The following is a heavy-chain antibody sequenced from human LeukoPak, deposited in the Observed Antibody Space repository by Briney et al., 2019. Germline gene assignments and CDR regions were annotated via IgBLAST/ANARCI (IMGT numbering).Heavy chain of an antibody. Sequence: GGTLRLSCAASGFTFSDYSMNWVRQAPGKGLEWVASISSSSPYIYYTDSVKGRFTISRDNAKNSLYLQMNSLRAEDTAVYYCARLYSRVGPFDYWGQGTLVTVSS. D-gene: IGHD5-18*01. CDR2: ISSSSPYI. V-gene: IGHV3-21*01. CDR1: GFTFSDYS. J-gene: IGHJ4*02. CDR3: ARLYSRVGPFDY.